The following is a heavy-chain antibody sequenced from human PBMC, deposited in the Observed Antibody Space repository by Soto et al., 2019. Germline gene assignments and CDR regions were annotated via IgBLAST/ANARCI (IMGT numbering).Heavy chain of an antibody. CDR3: ARQGQLVLSGDDY. CDR2: IYPGDSDT. J-gene: IGHJ4*02. D-gene: IGHD6-6*01. V-gene: IGHV5-51*01. Sequence: GESLKISCNVSGYDFSAYWIGWVRQVPGKGLEWMGVIYPGDSDTRYSPSFEGHVTISADKSISTASLQWSSLKDSDTAVYYCARQGQLVLSGDDYWGQGSLVTVSS. CDR1: GYDFSAYW.